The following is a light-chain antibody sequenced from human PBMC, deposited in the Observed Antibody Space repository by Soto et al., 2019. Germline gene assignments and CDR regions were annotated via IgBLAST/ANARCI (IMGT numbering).Light chain of an antibody. J-gene: IGLJ1*01. CDR3: SSYTSRVTRV. CDR2: EVS. Sequence: QSALTQPASVSGSPGQSITISCTGTSSDVGRYNHVSWYQHHPGKAPKLLISEVSKRPSGVSNRFSGSKSDYTASLTISGLQAEDEADYYCSSYTSRVTRVFGTGTKLTVL. CDR1: SSDVGRYNH. V-gene: IGLV2-14*01.